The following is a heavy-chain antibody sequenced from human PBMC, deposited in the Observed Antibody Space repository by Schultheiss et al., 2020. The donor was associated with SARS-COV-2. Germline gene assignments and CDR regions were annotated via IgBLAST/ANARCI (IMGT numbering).Heavy chain of an antibody. CDR2: ISSSSSTI. Sequence: GGSLRLSCAASGFTFSSYSMNWVRQAPGKGLEWVLYISSSSSTIYYADSVKGRFTISRDNAKNSLYLQMNSLRAEDTAVYYCARGVYCSSTSCSLDDAFDIWGQGTMVTVSS. J-gene: IGHJ3*02. D-gene: IGHD2-2*01. CDR1: GFTFSSYS. V-gene: IGHV3-48*04. CDR3: ARGVYCSSTSCSLDDAFDI.